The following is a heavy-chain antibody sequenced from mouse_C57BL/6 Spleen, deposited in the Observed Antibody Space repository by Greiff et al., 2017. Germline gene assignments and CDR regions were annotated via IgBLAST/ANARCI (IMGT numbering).Heavy chain of an antibody. V-gene: IGHV5-6*01. J-gene: IGHJ4*01. CDR2: ISSGGSYT. CDR3: ARPRIYYAMDY. CDR1: GFTFSSYG. Sequence: EVKLVESGGDLVKPGGSLKLSCAASGFTFSSYGMSWVRQTPDKRLEWVATISSGGSYTYYPDSVKGRFTISRDNAKNTLYLQMSSLKSEDTAMYYCARPRIYYAMDYWGQGTSVTVSS.